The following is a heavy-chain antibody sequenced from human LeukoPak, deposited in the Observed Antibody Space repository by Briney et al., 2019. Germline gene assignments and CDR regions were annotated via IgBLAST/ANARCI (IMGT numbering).Heavy chain of an antibody. CDR3: ARQGSKSRIFDY. CDR1: GGSFTTYY. V-gene: IGHV4-34*01. Sequence: SETLSLTCAVYGGSFTTYYWSWIRQSPGKGLEWIGEVNHSGSTKCNPSLKSRITISVDTSKNQFSVKLNSVTAADTAVYYCARQGSKSRIFDYWGQGTLVTVSS. CDR2: VNHSGST. J-gene: IGHJ4*02. D-gene: IGHD3-10*01.